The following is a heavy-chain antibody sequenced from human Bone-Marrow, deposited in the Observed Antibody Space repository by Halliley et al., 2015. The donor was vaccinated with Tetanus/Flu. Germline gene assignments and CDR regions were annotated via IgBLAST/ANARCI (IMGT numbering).Heavy chain of an antibody. V-gene: IGHV4-4*02. D-gene: IGHD3-10*01. CDR2: TDERGSS. CDR3: ARENSFDSGTYFFDY. Sequence: IGETDERGSSNYNPPLQSRVPISVDKSKNQFSLALRSMAAADTAVYYCARENSFDSGTYFFDYWGLGTLVAVAS. J-gene: IGHJ4*02.